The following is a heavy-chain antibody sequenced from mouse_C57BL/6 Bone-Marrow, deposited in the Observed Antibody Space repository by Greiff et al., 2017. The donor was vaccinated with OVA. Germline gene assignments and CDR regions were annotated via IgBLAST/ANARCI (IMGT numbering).Heavy chain of an antibody. CDR2: IDPETGGT. CDR1: GYTFTDYE. D-gene: IGHD2-5*01. V-gene: IGHV1-15*01. CDR3: TRSYSNYWDFDY. J-gene: IGHJ2*01. Sequence: QVQLKQSGAELVRPGASVTLSCKASGYTFTDYEMHWVKQTPVHGLEWIGAIDPETGGTAYNQKFKGKAILTADKSSSTAYMELRSPTSEDSAVYYCTRSYSNYWDFDYWGQGTTLTVSS.